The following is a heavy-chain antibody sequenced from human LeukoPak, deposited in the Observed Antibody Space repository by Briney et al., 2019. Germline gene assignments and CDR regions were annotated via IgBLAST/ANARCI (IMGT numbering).Heavy chain of an antibody. CDR2: ITNDGSEK. V-gene: IGHV3-7*01. J-gene: IGHJ4*02. D-gene: IGHD6-19*01. CDR3: ARISTSVAVGDY. Sequence: PGGSLRLSCGASGFIFSSSWMSWVRQAPGKGLEWVANITNDGSEKYYVDSVKGRFTISRDNAKNLVYLQMDSLRVEDTAVYYCARISTSVAVGDYWGQGTLVTVSS. CDR1: GFIFSSSW.